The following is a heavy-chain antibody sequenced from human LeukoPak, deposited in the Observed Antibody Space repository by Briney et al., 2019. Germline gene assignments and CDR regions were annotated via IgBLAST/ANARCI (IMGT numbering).Heavy chain of an antibody. D-gene: IGHD3-16*01. CDR2: TYYRSKWYN. CDR3: VRDGAGGLDYFDY. V-gene: IGHV6-1*01. J-gene: IGHJ4*02. Sequence: SQTLSLTCAISGDSVSSNVAAWNWNRQSPSGGLEWLGRTYYRSKWYNDYAVSVKSRITINPDTSKNQFSLQLNSVTPEDTAVYYCVRDGAGGLDYFDYWGQGNLVTVSS. CDR1: GDSVSSNVAA.